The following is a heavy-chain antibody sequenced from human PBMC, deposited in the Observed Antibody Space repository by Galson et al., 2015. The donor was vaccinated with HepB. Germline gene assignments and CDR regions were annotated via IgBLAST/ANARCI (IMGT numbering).Heavy chain of an antibody. V-gene: IGHV3-30*18. CDR2: ISYDGSNK. CDR1: GFTFSSYG. D-gene: IGHD4-17*01. J-gene: IGHJ4*02. CDR3: AKFGPSGYYGDYFGRGGSGTEKNNDY. Sequence: SLRLSCAASGFTFSSYGMHWVRQAPGKGLEWVAVISYDGSNKYYADSVKGRFTISRDNSKNTLYLQMNSLRAEDTAVYYCAKFGPSGYYGDYFGRGGSGTEKNNDYWGQGTLVTVSS.